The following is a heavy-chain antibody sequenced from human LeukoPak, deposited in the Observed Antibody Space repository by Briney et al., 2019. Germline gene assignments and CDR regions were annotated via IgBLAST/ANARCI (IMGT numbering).Heavy chain of an antibody. CDR1: GYPFTGSY. Sequence: GASVKVSCKASGYPFTGSYMNRVRQAPGQGLEWLGGINPNSGGTNYAQKFQGRVTMTRDTSISTAYMELSRLRSDDTAVYYCARDRFYYDSTGLFDYWGQGTLVTVSS. CDR2: INPNSGGT. V-gene: IGHV1-2*02. CDR3: ARDRFYYDSTGLFDY. D-gene: IGHD3-22*01. J-gene: IGHJ4*02.